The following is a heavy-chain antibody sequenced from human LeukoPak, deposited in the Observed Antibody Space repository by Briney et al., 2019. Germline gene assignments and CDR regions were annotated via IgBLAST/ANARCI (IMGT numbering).Heavy chain of an antibody. V-gene: IGHV1-8*03. D-gene: IGHD2-2*01. CDR2: MNPNSGNT. CDR3: ARQVPAARRYYYYMDV. J-gene: IGHJ6*03. CDR1: GYTFTSYD. Sequence: ASVKVSCKASGYTFTSYDINWVRQATGQGLEWMGWMNPNSGNTGYAQKFQGRVTITMNTSISTAYMELSSLRSEDTAVYYCARQVPAARRYYYYMDVWGKGTTVTVSS.